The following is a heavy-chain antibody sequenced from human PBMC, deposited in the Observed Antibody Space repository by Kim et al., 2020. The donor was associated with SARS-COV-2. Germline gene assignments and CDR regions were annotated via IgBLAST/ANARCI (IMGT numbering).Heavy chain of an antibody. Sequence: GGSLRLSCAASGFIFRDYAMAWVRQAPGKGLEWVSALSGNSDNTYYEDSVKGRFTISRDNSKNMLFLQMDSLGVEDTALCYCARVHDFWNDFYDPFDFWG. CDR3: ARVHDFWNDFYDPFDF. V-gene: IGHV3-23*01. J-gene: IGHJ4*01. D-gene: IGHD3-3*01. CDR2: LSGNSDNT. CDR1: GFIFRDYA.